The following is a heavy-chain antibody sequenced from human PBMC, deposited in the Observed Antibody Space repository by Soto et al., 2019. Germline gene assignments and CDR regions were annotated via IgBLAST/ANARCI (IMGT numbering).Heavy chain of an antibody. Sequence: QVQLQESGPGLVKPSQTLSLTCTVSGGSISSGGYYWSWIRQHPGKVLEWIGYIYYSGSTYYNPSLKSRVTISVDTSKNQFSLKLSSVTAADTAVYYCARATYYYDSSGYSAVGMDVWGQGTTVTVSS. CDR2: IYYSGST. CDR1: GGSISSGGYY. V-gene: IGHV4-31*03. J-gene: IGHJ6*02. CDR3: ARATYYYDSSGYSAVGMDV. D-gene: IGHD3-22*01.